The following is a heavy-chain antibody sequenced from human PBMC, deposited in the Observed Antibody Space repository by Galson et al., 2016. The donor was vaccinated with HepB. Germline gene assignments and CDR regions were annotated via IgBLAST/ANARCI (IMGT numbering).Heavy chain of an antibody. J-gene: IGHJ3*02. CDR3: NREANDHFDI. D-gene: IGHD1-1*01. CDR2: SFHDEDYT. Sequence: SLRLSCAASGFTLSKYHMHWVRQAPGKGLEWVALSFHDEDYTYYPYSVKGRFTISRDNTKGTVYLHMNSLRDEDTVVYYCNREANDHFDICGQGTMVTVSS. V-gene: IGHV3-30-3*01. CDR1: GFTLSKYH.